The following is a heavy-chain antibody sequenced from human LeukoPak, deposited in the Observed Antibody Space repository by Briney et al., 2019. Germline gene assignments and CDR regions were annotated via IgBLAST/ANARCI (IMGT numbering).Heavy chain of an antibody. CDR2: IYYSGST. D-gene: IGHD4/OR15-4a*01. V-gene: IGHV4-59*12. CDR3: ASAPEGADYGSCYYYYGMDV. CDR1: GGSISSYY. J-gene: IGHJ6*02. Sequence: SETLSLTCTVSGGSISSYYWSWIRQPPGKGLEWIGYIYYSGSTNYNPSLKSRVTISVDTSKNQFSLKLSSVTAADTAVYYCASAPEGADYGSCYYYYGMDVWGQGTTVTVSS.